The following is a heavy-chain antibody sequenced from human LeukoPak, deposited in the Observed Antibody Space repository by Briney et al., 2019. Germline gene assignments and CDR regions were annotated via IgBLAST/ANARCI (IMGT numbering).Heavy chain of an antibody. J-gene: IGHJ4*02. D-gene: IGHD3-10*01. CDR3: TRVRSGNDFDY. CDR1: GFTFGDHA. V-gene: IGHV3-49*04. Sequence: GRSPRLSCSASGFTFGDHAMSWVRQAPGKGLEWVGSIRSKGYGGTTEYAASVEGRFSLSRDDSKSFVYLQMSSLKTEDTAVYYCTRVRSGNDFDYWGQGTLVTVSS. CDR2: IRSKGYGGTT.